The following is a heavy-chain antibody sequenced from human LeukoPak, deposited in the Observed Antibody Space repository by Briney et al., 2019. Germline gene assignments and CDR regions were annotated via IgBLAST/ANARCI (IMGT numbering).Heavy chain of an antibody. CDR1: GGSISNYY. D-gene: IGHD6-13*01. Sequence: TSETLSLTCTLSGGSISNYYWSWIRQPPGKGLEWIGYVYYSGSTNYNPSLKSRVSMSVDTSKKQISLKLTSVTAADTAVYFCAKGAAAGFDYWGQGILVTVSS. V-gene: IGHV4-59*01. CDR3: AKGAAAGFDY. CDR2: VYYSGST. J-gene: IGHJ4*02.